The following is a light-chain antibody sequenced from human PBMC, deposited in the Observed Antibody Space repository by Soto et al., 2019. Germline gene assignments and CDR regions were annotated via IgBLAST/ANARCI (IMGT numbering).Light chain of an antibody. CDR1: QSVLYSSNNRNY. CDR2: WAS. J-gene: IGKJ2*01. V-gene: IGKV4-1*01. Sequence: DIVMTQSPDSLAMSLGERATINCKSSQSVLYSSNNRNYLAWYQQKLGQPPKLLVYWASTRESGVPDRFSGSGSGTDFTLTISSLQAEDVAVYYCQQYYSTPYTFGQGTTLEIK. CDR3: QQYYSTPYT.